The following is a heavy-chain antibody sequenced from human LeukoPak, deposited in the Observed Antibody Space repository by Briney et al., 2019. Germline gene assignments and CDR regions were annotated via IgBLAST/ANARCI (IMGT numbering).Heavy chain of an antibody. V-gene: IGHV3-21*01. D-gene: IGHD3-10*01. CDR1: GGSISSSSYY. CDR2: ISSSSSYI. CDR3: AGPLGWFGTNDGMDV. J-gene: IGHJ6*02. Sequence: ETLSLTCTVSGGSISSSSYYWGWIRQPPGKGLEWVSSISSSSSYIYYADSVKGRFTISRDNAKNSLYLQMNSLRAEDTAVYYCAGPLGWFGTNDGMDVWGQGTTVTVSS.